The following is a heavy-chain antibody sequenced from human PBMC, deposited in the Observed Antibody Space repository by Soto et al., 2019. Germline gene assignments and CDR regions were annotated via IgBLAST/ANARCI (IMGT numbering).Heavy chain of an antibody. CDR3: AAEMSGARDYYYYMDV. CDR1: GFTFTSSA. V-gene: IGHV1-58*01. J-gene: IGHJ6*03. CDR2: IVVGSGNT. D-gene: IGHD7-27*01. Sequence: SVKVSCKASGFTFTSSAVQWVRQARGQRLEWIGWIVVGSGNTNYAKKFQERVTITRDMSTSTAYMELSSLRSEDTAVYYCAAEMSGARDYYYYMDVWGKGTTVTVSS.